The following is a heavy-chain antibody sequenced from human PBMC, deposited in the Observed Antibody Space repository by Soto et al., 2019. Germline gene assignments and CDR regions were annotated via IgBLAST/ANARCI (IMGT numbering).Heavy chain of an antibody. J-gene: IGHJ4*02. CDR1: GGSISSGDYY. Sequence: SETLSLTCTVSGGSISSGDYYWSWIRQPPGKGLEWIGYIYYSGSTYYNPSLKSRVTISVDTSKNQFSLKLSSVTAADTAVYYCARLTMVRGVITFDYWGQGTLATVSS. CDR3: ARLTMVRGVITFDY. D-gene: IGHD3-10*01. V-gene: IGHV4-30-4*01. CDR2: IYYSGST.